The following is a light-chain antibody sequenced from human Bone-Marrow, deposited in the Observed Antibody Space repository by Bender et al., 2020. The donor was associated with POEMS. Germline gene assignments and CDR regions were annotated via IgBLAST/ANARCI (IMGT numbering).Light chain of an antibody. CDR1: SSDVGGYNY. CDR2: GVT. Sequence: QSALTQPPSASGSPGQSVAISCTGTSSDVGGYNYVSWYQQHPGKAPKLLIYGVTQRPSGVPDRFSGSKSGNTASLTISGLQAEDEADYYCCSYTRSDTALFGGGTKVAVL. J-gene: IGLJ2*01. V-gene: IGLV2-8*01. CDR3: CSYTRSDTAL.